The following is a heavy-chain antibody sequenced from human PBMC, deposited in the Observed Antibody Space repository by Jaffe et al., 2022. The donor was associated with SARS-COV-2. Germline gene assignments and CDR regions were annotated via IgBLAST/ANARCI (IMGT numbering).Heavy chain of an antibody. J-gene: IGHJ6*03. CDR2: ISYDGSNK. V-gene: IGHV3-30*04. CDR3: ARDGYNWNDHYYYYYMDV. CDR1: GFTFSSYA. Sequence: QVQLVESGGGVVQPGRSLRLSCAASGFTFSSYAMHWVRQAPGKGLEWVAVISYDGSNKYYADSVKGRFTISRDNSKNTLYLQMNSLRAEDTAVYYCARDGYNWNDHYYYYYMDVWGKGTTVTVSS. D-gene: IGHD1-20*01.